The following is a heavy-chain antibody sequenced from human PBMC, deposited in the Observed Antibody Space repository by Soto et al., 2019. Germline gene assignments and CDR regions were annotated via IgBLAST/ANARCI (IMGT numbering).Heavy chain of an antibody. V-gene: IGHV3-23*01. CDR3: AKVPGYDYVWGTYYYFDY. CDR2: ISGGGSST. D-gene: IGHD3-16*01. Sequence: GGSLRLSCAASGFTFNNYAMSWVRQAPWKGLEWVSSISGGGSSTYYADSVKGRFTISRDNSKNTLYLQMNSLRAEDTAVYYCAKVPGYDYVWGTYYYFDYWGLGALVTVSS. CDR1: GFTFNNYA. J-gene: IGHJ4*02.